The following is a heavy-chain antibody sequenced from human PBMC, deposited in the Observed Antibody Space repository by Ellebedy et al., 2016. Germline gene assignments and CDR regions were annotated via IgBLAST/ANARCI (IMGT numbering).Heavy chain of an antibody. Sequence: GGSLRLSCAASEFTFGDHAMHWVRQAPGKGLEWVSGINRDSSSMGYADSVKGRFTISRDNAKKSLYLQMNSLRPEDTAFYFCAADIDGYYSMGDWGQGTLVTVS. V-gene: IGHV3-9*01. CDR3: AADIDGYYSMGD. D-gene: IGHD2/OR15-2a*01. J-gene: IGHJ4*02. CDR2: INRDSSSM. CDR1: EFTFGDHA.